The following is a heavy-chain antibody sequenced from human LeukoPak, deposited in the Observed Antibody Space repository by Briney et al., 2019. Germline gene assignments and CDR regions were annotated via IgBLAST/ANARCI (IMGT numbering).Heavy chain of an antibody. CDR3: AHKFAGSYAFDI. Sequence: SETLSLTCAVYGGSFSSYYWSWIRQPPGKGLEWIGEINHSGSTSYKPSLKSRVTISLDTSKNQFSLKLGSVTAVDTAVYYCAHKFAGSYAFDIWGQGTMVTVSS. V-gene: IGHV4-34*01. J-gene: IGHJ3*02. CDR1: GGSFSSYY. CDR2: INHSGST.